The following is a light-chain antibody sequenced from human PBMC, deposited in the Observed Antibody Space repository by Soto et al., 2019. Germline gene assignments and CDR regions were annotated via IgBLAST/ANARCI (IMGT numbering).Light chain of an antibody. CDR3: QPSVSSLSALV. Sequence: QSVLTQPPSVSGAPGQRVTISCTGSSSNIGAGYDVHWYQQLPGTAPKLLIYVNHNRPSGVPDRFSGSKSGTSASLAITGLQAEDEAEYYCQPSVSSLSALVFGGGTELSVL. V-gene: IGLV1-40*01. J-gene: IGLJ2*01. CDR1: SSNIGAGYD. CDR2: VNH.